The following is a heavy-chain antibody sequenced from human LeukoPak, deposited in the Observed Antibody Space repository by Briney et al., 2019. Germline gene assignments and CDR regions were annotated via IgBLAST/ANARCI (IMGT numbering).Heavy chain of an antibody. V-gene: IGHV4-59*01. CDR3: ARANIVGATLDY. CDR1: GGSISSYY. Sequence: SETLSLTCTVSGGSISSYYWSWIRQPPGKGLEWIGYIYYSGSTNYNPSLKSRVTISVDTSKNQFSLTLSSVTAADTAVYYCARANIVGATLDYWGQGTLVTVSS. CDR2: IYYSGST. J-gene: IGHJ4*02. D-gene: IGHD1-26*01.